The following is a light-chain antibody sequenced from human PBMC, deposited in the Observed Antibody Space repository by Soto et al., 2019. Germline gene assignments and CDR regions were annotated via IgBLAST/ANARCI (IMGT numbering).Light chain of an antibody. J-gene: IGKJ1*01. CDR2: AAS. CDR3: PQSYSTPWT. CDR1: QSISSY. V-gene: IGKV1-39*01. Sequence: DIQMTQSPSSLSASVGDRVTITCRASQSISSYLNWYQQKPGKAPKVLIYAASSLQSGVPSRFSGSGAGTDCTRTISSLQPEDVETDYCPQSYSTPWTFGQGTKVDI.